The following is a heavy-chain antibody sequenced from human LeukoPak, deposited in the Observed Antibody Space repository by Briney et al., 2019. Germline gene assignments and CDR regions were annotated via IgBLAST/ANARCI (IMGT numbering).Heavy chain of an antibody. CDR3: ARRRAGKAFDI. Sequence: GGSLRLSCAASGFTLSNYWMTWVREAPGKGLEWGANIKQDGSEKYYVDSVKGRFTISRDNANVYLQMNSLRVEDTAVYYCARRRAGKAFDIWGQGTMVTVSS. J-gene: IGHJ3*02. V-gene: IGHV3-7*01. CDR1: GFTLSNYW. CDR2: IKQDGSEK.